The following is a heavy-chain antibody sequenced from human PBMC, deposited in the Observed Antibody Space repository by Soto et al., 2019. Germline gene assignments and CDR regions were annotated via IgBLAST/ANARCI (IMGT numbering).Heavy chain of an antibody. D-gene: IGHD2-2*03. J-gene: IGHJ6*02. CDR1: GYTSTSYG. CDR2: ISAYNGNT. CDR3: ASNGYCSSTSCYNYYGMEV. V-gene: IGHV1-18*01. Sequence: GASVKVSCKASGYTSTSYGISWVRQAPGQGLEWMGWISAYNGNTNYAQKLQGRVTMTTGTSTSTAYMELRSLRSDDTAVYYCASNGYCSSTSCYNYYGMEVWGQGTTVTVSS.